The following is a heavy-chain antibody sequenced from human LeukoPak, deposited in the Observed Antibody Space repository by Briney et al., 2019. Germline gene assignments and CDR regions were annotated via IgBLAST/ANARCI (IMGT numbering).Heavy chain of an antibody. CDR3: ARGGLGCSGGSCYSAFDI. CDR2: IIPIFGTA. J-gene: IGHJ3*02. D-gene: IGHD2-15*01. V-gene: IGHV1-69*05. CDR1: GGTFSSYA. Sequence: ASVKVSCKASGGTFSSYAISWVRQAPGQGLEWMGRIIPIFGTANYAQKFQGRVTITTDESTSTAYMGLSSLRSEDTAVYYCARGGLGCSGGSCYSAFDIWGQGTMVTVSS.